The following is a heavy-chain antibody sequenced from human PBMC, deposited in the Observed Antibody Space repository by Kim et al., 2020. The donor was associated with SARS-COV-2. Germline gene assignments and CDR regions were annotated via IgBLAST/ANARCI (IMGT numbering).Heavy chain of an antibody. J-gene: IGHJ3*02. D-gene: IGHD3-9*01. CDR1: GGSISSSSYY. CDR2: IYYSGST. CDR3: ARLQGRYFDWLKIGASMGAFDI. V-gene: IGHV4-39*01. Sequence: SETLSLTCTVSGGSISSSSYYWGWIRQPPGKGLEWIGSIYYSGSTYYNPSLKSRVTISVDTSKNQFSLKLSSVTAADTAVYYCARLQGRYFDWLKIGASMGAFDIWGQGTMVTVSS.